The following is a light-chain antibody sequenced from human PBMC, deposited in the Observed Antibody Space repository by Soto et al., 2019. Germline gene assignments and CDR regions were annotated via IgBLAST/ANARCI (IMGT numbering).Light chain of an antibody. Sequence: EIVMTQSPATLSVSPGERATLSCRASQSVSSNLAWYRQKPGQAPRLLIYGASTRATGIPARFSGSGSGTEFTLTISSLQSEDFGVYYCQQYHDWRVYTFGQVTKLEIK. CDR1: QSVSSN. CDR2: GAS. J-gene: IGKJ2*01. V-gene: IGKV3-15*01. CDR3: QQYHDWRVYT.